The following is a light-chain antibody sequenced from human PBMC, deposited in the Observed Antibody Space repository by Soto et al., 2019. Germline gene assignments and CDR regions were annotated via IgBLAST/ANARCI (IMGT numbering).Light chain of an antibody. J-gene: IGLJ2*01. V-gene: IGLV2-14*01. Sequence: QSVLTQPASVSGSPGQSITISCTGTSSDVGGYNYVSWYQHDPGKAPKLIIYEVSNRPSGVSNRFSGSKSGNTASLTLSGLQAEDEADYYCSSYARNSVLFGGGTKLTVL. CDR3: SSYARNSVL. CDR1: SSDVGGYNY. CDR2: EVS.